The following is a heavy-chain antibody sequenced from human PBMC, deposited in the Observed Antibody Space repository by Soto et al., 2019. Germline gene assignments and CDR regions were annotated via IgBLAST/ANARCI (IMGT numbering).Heavy chain of an antibody. CDR2: IYSGGST. D-gene: IGHD5-18*01. CDR3: ARHGYYYGGGDFDY. V-gene: IGHV3-66*04. CDR1: GVTVSSNY. Sequence: EVQLVESGGGWVQTGGSLRLSCADSGVTVSSNYMSWVRQAPGKGLEWVSVIYSGGSTYYADSVKGRFTISRDNSKNTLYLQMNSLRADDTAVYYCARHGYYYGGGDFDYWGQGTMVTVSS. J-gene: IGHJ4*02.